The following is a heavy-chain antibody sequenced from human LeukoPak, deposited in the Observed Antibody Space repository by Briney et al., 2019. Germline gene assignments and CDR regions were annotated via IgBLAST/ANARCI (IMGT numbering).Heavy chain of an antibody. D-gene: IGHD5-12*01. J-gene: IGHJ4*02. Sequence: AGGSLRLSCAGSGFTFSTYAMSWVRQAPGKGLEWVSAVRGSGSDTYYANSVKGRFTISRDNSKNTLYLQMNSLRAEDTAIYYCAKTSRGNSGYDSPFDYWGQGTLVTVSS. V-gene: IGHV3-23*01. CDR1: GFTFSTYA. CDR3: AKTSRGNSGYDSPFDY. CDR2: VRGSGSDT.